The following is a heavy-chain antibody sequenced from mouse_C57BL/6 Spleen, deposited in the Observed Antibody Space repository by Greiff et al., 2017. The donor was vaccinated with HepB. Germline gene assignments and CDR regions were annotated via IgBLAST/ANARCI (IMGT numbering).Heavy chain of an antibody. CDR3: AGTTVVAPYYAMDY. D-gene: IGHD1-1*01. J-gene: IGHJ4*01. Sequence: VQLQQPGAELVKPGASVKMSCKASGYTFTSYWITWVKQRPGQGLEWIGDIYPGSGSTNYNEKFKSKATLTVDTSSSTAYMQLSSLTSEDSAVYYCAGTTVVAPYYAMDYWGQGTSVTVSS. CDR1: GYTFTSYW. CDR2: IYPGSGST. V-gene: IGHV1-55*01.